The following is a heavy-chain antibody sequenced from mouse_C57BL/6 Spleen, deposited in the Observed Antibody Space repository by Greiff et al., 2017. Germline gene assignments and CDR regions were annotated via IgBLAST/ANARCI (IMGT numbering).Heavy chain of an antibody. CDR3: ARGDYDYDFDY. V-gene: IGHV1-81*01. CDR2: IYPRSGNT. CDR1: GYTFTSYG. Sequence: QVQLQQSGAELARPGASVKLSCKASGYTFTSYGLSWVKQRTGQGLEWIGEIYPRSGNTYYNEKFKGKATLTADKSSSTAYMELRSLTSEDSAVYFCARGDYDYDFDYWGQGTTLTVSS. J-gene: IGHJ2*01. D-gene: IGHD2-4*01.